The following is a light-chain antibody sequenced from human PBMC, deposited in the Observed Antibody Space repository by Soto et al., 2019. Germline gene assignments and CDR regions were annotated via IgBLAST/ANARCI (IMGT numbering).Light chain of an antibody. J-gene: IGKJ1*01. CDR2: GAS. CDR3: QQYNNWPPWT. Sequence: EIVMTQSPATLSVSPGERATLSCRASQSVSSNLAWYQQTPGQAPRLLFYGASTRATGIPARSSGSGSGTEFTLTISSLQSEDFAVYYCQQYNNWPPWTFGQGTKVEIK. CDR1: QSVSSN. V-gene: IGKV3-15*01.